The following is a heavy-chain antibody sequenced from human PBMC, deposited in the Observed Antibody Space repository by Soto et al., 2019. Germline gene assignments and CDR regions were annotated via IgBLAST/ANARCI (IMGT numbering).Heavy chain of an antibody. CDR1: GGTFSSYA. CDR3: AHYDSSYPPD. V-gene: IGHV1-69*13. J-gene: IGHJ4*02. Sequence: SSVKVSCKASGGTFSSYAISWVRQAPGQGLEWMGGIIPIFGTANYAQKLQGRVTITADESTSTAYMELSSLRYEDTAVDYCAHYDSSYPPDRGQGPLVTVSS. D-gene: IGHD3-22*01. CDR2: IIPIFGTA.